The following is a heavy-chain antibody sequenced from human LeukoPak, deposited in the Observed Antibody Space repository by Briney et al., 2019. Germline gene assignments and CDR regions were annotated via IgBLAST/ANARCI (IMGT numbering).Heavy chain of an antibody. Sequence: GASVKVSCKASGYTFTDYYMNWVRQAPGQGLEWMGWINPNSVGTNYAQKFQGRVTMTRDTSISTAYMELSRLRSDDTAVYYCARDPHYSNYRIFYYYYGMDVWGQGTTVTVSS. V-gene: IGHV1-2*02. J-gene: IGHJ6*02. D-gene: IGHD4-11*01. CDR3: ARDPHYSNYRIFYYYYGMDV. CDR2: INPNSVGT. CDR1: GYTFTDYY.